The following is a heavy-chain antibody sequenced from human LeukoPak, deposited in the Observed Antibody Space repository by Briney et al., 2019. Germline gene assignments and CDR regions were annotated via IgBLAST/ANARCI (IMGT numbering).Heavy chain of an antibody. Sequence: WASVKVSCKASGYTFTGYYMHWVRQAPGQGLEWMGWINPNSGGTNYAQKSQGRVTMTRDTSISTAYMELSRLRSDDTAVYYCARAAVTWIAVAGVDYWGQETLVTVSS. CDR2: INPNSGGT. D-gene: IGHD6-19*01. V-gene: IGHV1-2*02. J-gene: IGHJ4*02. CDR1: GYTFTGYY. CDR3: ARAAVTWIAVAGVDY.